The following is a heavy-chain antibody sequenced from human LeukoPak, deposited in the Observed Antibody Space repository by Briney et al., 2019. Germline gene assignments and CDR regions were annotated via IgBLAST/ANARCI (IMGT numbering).Heavy chain of an antibody. J-gene: IGHJ4*02. CDR1: GFTFSNVW. Sequence: GGSLRLSCAASGFTFSNVWMSWVRQSPRKGLECVGGVKSKTDGGTTDYAAPVKGRFTVSRDDSKNTLYLQMNSLKTEDTAVYYCTSYSYDSSGYYSQYYFDYWGQGTLVTVSS. V-gene: IGHV3-15*01. CDR2: VKSKTDGGTT. CDR3: TSYSYDSSGYYSQYYFDY. D-gene: IGHD3-22*01.